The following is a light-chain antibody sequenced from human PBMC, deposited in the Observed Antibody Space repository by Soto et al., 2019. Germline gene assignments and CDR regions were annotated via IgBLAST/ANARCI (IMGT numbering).Light chain of an antibody. CDR1: QSVSIY. CDR2: GAS. J-gene: IGKJ1*01. CDR3: QQYVTSSPRT. V-gene: IGKV3-20*01. Sequence: EIVLTQSPTTLSLSPGDRATLSCRASQSVSIYLAWYQQKPGQAPRLLIYGASSRATGIPDRFSGSGSGTDFTLTITRLEPEDFAVYYCQQYVTSSPRTFGQGTKVDIK.